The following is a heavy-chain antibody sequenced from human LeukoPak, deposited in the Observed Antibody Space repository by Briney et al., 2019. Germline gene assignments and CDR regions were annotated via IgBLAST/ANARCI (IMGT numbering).Heavy chain of an antibody. Sequence: PGRSLRLSCAASGFTFDDYAMHWVRQAPGKGLEWVSGISWNSGSIGYADSVKGRFTISRDNAKNSLYLQMNSLRAEDTAVYYCAKDISIVGATFVYWGQGTLVTVSS. V-gene: IGHV3-9*01. D-gene: IGHD1-26*01. CDR1: GFTFDDYA. CDR3: AKDISIVGATFVY. CDR2: ISWNSGSI. J-gene: IGHJ4*02.